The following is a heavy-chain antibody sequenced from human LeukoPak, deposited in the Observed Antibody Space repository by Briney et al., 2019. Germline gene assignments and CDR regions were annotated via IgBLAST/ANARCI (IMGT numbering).Heavy chain of an antibody. CDR1: GFTFSDYY. J-gene: IGHJ4*02. Sequence: PGGSLRLSCAASGFTFSDYYMSWIRRAPGKGLEWVSYISSSGSTIYYADSVKGRFTISRDNAKNSLCLQMNSLRAEDTAVYYCARDQETTHYFDYWGQGTLVTVSS. D-gene: IGHD4-17*01. CDR3: ARDQETTHYFDY. V-gene: IGHV3-11*04. CDR2: ISSSGSTI.